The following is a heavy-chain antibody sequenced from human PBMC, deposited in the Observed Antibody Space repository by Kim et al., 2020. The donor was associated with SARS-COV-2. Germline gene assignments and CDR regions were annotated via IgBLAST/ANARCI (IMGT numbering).Heavy chain of an antibody. D-gene: IGHD1-26*01. J-gene: IGHJ4*02. V-gene: IGHV1-69*04. CDR2: IIPFLDIA. CDR1: GDTFSSYA. Sequence: SVKVSCKASGDTFSSYAISWVRQAPGQGLEWVGRIIPFLDIANSTQKLQGRVTLTADNSTTAAYMELTSLRSDDTAVYYCATAPFGGSYYSNWGQGTLVSVSS. CDR3: ATAPFGGSYYSN.